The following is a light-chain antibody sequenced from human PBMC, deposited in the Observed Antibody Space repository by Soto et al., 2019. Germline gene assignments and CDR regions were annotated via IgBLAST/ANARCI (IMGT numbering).Light chain of an antibody. V-gene: IGLV2-11*01. Sequence: QSALTQPRSVSGSPGLSVTISCTGTSSDVGGYNYVSWYQQHPGKAPKVMIYDVSERPSGVPDRFSGSKSGNTASLTISGLQAEDEADYYCCSYAGSPRYVLGTGTKVTVL. CDR1: SSDVGGYNY. CDR2: DVS. CDR3: CSYAGSPRYV. J-gene: IGLJ1*01.